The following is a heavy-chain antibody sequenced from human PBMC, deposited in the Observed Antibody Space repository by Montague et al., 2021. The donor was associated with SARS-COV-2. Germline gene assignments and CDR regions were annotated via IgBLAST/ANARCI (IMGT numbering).Heavy chain of an antibody. V-gene: IGHV3-21*01. D-gene: IGHD6-19*01. J-gene: IGHJ4*02. CDR3: VRPLYSSGSLDY. CDR2: ISSSSSDK. CDR1: GFTFSTYS. Sequence: SLRLSCAASGFTFSTYSMNWVRQAPGKGLGWVSCISSSSSDKYYADSVKGRFTISRDNAKNSLYLQMNSLRAQDTAVYYCVRPLYSSGSLDYWGQGTLVTVSS.